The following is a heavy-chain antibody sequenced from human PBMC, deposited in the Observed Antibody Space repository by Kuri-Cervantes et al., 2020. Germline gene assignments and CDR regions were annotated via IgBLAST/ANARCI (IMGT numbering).Heavy chain of an antibody. CDR1: GFTFDDYA. CDR3: AREGYSSSWFPPYYYGMDV. V-gene: IGHV3-9*01. D-gene: IGHD6-13*01. Sequence: SLKISCAASGFTFDDYAMHWVRQAPGKGLEWVSGISWNSGSIGYADSVKGRFTISRDNAKNSLYLQMNSLRAEDTALYYCAREGYSSSWFPPYYYGMDVWGQGTTVTVSS. J-gene: IGHJ6*02. CDR2: ISWNSGSI.